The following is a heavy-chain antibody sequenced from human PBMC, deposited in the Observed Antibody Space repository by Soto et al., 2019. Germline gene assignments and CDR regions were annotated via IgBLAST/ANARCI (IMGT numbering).Heavy chain of an antibody. J-gene: IGHJ4*02. CDR3: VKDSSHYSSCHSLDH. D-gene: IGHD2-21*01. CDR2: ISGSGGST. CDR1: GFTFRSYA. Sequence: EVQVLESGGGLVQPGDSLRLSCAASGFTFRSYAMSWVRQAPGKGLEWVSGISGSGGSTYYAVSVKGRFTISRDNSKNTLYLQTTSLRAEDTAVYYCVKDSSHYSSCHSLDHWGQGPQVTVSS. V-gene: IGHV3-23*01.